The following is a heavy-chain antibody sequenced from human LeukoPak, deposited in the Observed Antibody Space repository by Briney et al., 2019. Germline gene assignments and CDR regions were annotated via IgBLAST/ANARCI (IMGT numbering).Heavy chain of an antibody. Sequence: GGSLRLSCAASGFTFSDYNINWVRQAPGKGLEWVSYISSSSSTTYYADSVKGRFTISRDNAKNSLYLQMNSLRAEDTAVYYCARSPGGYSYGYLYWGQGTLVTVSS. V-gene: IGHV3-48*04. D-gene: IGHD5-18*01. CDR2: ISSSSSTT. CDR3: ARSPGGYSYGYLY. CDR1: GFTFSDYN. J-gene: IGHJ4*02.